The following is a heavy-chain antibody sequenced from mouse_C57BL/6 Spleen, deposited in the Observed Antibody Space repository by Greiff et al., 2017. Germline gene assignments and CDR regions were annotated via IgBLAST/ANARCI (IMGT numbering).Heavy chain of an antibody. CDR3: ARHYDSLLDY. J-gene: IGHJ2*01. D-gene: IGHD2-4*01. CDR1: GYTFTGYS. Sequence: VKLMESGAELMKPGASVKLSCTATGYTFTGYSIAWVQQSPGHGLEWIGDIFPGSGSTYYNEKFKGKATFTADPSSHTAYMQLSSLKTEDTAIYDCARHYDSLLDYWGQGTTLTVSS. V-gene: IGHV1-9*01. CDR2: IFPGSGST.